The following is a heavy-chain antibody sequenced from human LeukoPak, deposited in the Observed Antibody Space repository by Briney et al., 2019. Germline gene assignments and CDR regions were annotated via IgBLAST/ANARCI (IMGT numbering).Heavy chain of an antibody. Sequence: GGSLRLSCAASGFTFSSYAMSWVRQAPGKGLEWVSAISGSGGSTYYADSVKGRFTISRDNSKNTLYLQMNSLRAEDTAVYSCAKDLEDIVVVVAATLGAFDIWGQGTMVTVSS. CDR1: GFTFSSYA. V-gene: IGHV3-23*01. CDR3: AKDLEDIVVVVAATLGAFDI. J-gene: IGHJ3*02. D-gene: IGHD2-15*01. CDR2: ISGSGGST.